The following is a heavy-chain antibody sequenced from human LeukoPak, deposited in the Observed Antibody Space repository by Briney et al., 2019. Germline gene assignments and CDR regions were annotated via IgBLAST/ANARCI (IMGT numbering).Heavy chain of an antibody. Sequence: VKDSSEASGYTFTGYYMHWVRQAPGQGVEWVGWIKPKRGGTNYAQKFQGRVTMTRDTSISTAYMELSRLRSDDTAVYYCARDPSSSWYQALAYYFDYWGQGTLVTVSS. D-gene: IGHD6-13*01. CDR2: IKPKRGGT. V-gene: IGHV1-2*02. CDR3: ARDPSSSWYQALAYYFDY. J-gene: IGHJ4*02. CDR1: GYTFTGYY.